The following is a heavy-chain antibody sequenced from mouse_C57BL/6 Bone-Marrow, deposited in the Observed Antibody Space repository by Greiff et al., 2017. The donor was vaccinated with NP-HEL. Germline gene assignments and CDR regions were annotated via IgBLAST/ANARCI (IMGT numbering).Heavy chain of an antibody. V-gene: IGHV14-4*01. CDR2: IDPENGDT. D-gene: IGHD1-1*01. CDR1: GFNIKDDY. J-gene: IGHJ3*01. Sequence: VQLQQSGAELVRPGASVKLSCTASGFNIKDDYMHWVKQRPEQGLEWIGWIDPENGDTEYASKFQGKATITADTSSNTAYLQLSSLTSEDTAVYYCTNGSSPAWFACWGQGTLVTVSA. CDR3: TNGSSPAWFAC.